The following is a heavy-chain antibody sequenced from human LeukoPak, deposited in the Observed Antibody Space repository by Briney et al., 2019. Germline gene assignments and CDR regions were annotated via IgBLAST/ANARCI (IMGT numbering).Heavy chain of an antibody. Sequence: GGSLRLSCAASGFTFSSYAMHWVRQAPGKGLEWVAVISYDGSNKYYADSVKGRFTISRDNSKNTLYLQMNSLRAEDTAVYYCARGQELRYFDWLLYNAGGYFDYWGQGTLVTVSS. V-gene: IGHV3-30*04. CDR3: ARGQELRYFDWLLYNAGGYFDY. J-gene: IGHJ4*02. CDR1: GFTFSSYA. D-gene: IGHD3-9*01. CDR2: ISYDGSNK.